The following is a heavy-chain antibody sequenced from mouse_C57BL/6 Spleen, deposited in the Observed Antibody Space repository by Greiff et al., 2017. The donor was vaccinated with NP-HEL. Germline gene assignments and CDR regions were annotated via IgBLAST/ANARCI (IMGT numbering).Heavy chain of an antibody. CDR3: ARPNWDSTWFAY. CDR2: IYPGSGST. D-gene: IGHD4-1*01. Sequence: QVQLQQPGAELVKPGASVKMSCKASGYTFTNYWITWVKQRPGQGLEWIGDIYPGSGSTNYNEKFKSKATLTVDTSSSTAYMQLSSLTSEDSAVYYCARPNWDSTWFAYWGQGTLVTVSA. J-gene: IGHJ3*01. V-gene: IGHV1-55*01. CDR1: GYTFTNYW.